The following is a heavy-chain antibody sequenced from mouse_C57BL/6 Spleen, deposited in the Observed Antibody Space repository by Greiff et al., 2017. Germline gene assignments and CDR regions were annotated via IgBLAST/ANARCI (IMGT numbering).Heavy chain of an antibody. V-gene: IGHV1-61*01. CDR3: ARSYGSNFDV. CDR1: GYTFTSYW. CDR2: IYPSDSET. D-gene: IGHD1-1*01. J-gene: IGHJ1*03. Sequence: QVQLQQPGAELVRPGSSVKLSCKASGYTFTSYWMDWVKQRPGQGLEWIGNIYPSDSETHYNQKFKDKATLTVDKSSSTAYMQLSSLTSEDSAVYYCARSYGSNFDVWGTGTTVTVSS.